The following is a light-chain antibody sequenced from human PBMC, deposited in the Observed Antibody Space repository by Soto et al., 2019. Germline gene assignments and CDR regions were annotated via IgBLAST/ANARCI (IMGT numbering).Light chain of an antibody. CDR1: QRVSSY. V-gene: IGKV3-11*01. J-gene: IGKJ1*01. Sequence: EIVLTQSPATLSLSPGERATLSCRASQRVSSYLAGYQQKPGQAPRLLIYDASYRATGIPDRFSGSGSGTDFTLTITRLEPEDFAVYYCQQYGGSPRTFGQGTKVDIK. CDR2: DAS. CDR3: QQYGGSPRT.